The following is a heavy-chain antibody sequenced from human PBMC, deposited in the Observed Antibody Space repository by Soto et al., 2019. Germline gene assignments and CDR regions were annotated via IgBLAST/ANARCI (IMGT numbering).Heavy chain of an antibody. CDR2: ISSSSSYI. J-gene: IGHJ4*02. Sequence: ESGGGLVKPGGSLRLSCAASGFTFSSYSMNWVHQAPGKGLEWVSSISSSSSYIYYADSVKGRFTISRDNAKNSLYLQMNSLRAEDTAVYYCARDAAPNYYGSGSYYSPSDYWGQGTLVTVSS. CDR1: GFTFSSYS. V-gene: IGHV3-21*01. CDR3: ARDAAPNYYGSGSYYSPSDY. D-gene: IGHD3-10*01.